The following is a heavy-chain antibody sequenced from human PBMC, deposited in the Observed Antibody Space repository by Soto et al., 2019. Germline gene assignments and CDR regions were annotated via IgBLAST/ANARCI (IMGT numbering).Heavy chain of an antibody. Sequence: QVQLVESGGGVVQPGRSLRLSCAASGFTFSSYAMHWVRQAPGKGLEWVAVISYDGSNKYYADSVKGRFTISRDNSKNTLYLQMNSLRAEDTAVYYCARDVGEGRSTSREGPYYYYYYGMDVWGQGTTVTVSS. D-gene: IGHD2-2*01. V-gene: IGHV3-30-3*01. J-gene: IGHJ6*02. CDR2: ISYDGSNK. CDR1: GFTFSSYA. CDR3: ARDVGEGRSTSREGPYYYYYYGMDV.